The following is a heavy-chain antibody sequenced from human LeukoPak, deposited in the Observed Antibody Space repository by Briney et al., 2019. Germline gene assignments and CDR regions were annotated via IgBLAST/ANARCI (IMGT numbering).Heavy chain of an antibody. Sequence: GGSLRLSCAASGFTFSSYSMNWVRQAPGKGLEWVSSISSSSSYIYYADSVKGRFTISRDNAKNSLYLQMNSLRAEDTAVYYCVRDRCSSTSCYSDYWGQGTLVTVSS. D-gene: IGHD2-2*02. V-gene: IGHV3-21*01. CDR3: VRDRCSSTSCYSDY. J-gene: IGHJ4*02. CDR1: GFTFSSYS. CDR2: ISSSSSYI.